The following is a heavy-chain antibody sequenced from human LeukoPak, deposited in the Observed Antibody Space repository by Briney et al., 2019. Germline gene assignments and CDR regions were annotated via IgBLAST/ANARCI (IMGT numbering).Heavy chain of an antibody. CDR2: INHSGST. D-gene: IGHD2-2*01. CDR1: GGSFSGYY. Sequence: SETLSLTCAVYGGSFSGYYWSWIRQPPGKGLEWIGEINHSGSTNYNPSLKSRVTISGDTSKNQFSLQLNSVTPEDTAVYYCAGTGRYCSSTSCYYYFDYWGQGTLVTVSS. J-gene: IGHJ4*02. V-gene: IGHV4-34*01. CDR3: AGTGRYCSSTSCYYYFDY.